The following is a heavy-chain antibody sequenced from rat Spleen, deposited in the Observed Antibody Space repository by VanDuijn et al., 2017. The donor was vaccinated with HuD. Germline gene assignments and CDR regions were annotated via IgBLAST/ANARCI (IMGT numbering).Heavy chain of an antibody. Sequence: EVQLVESGGGLVQPGGSLKLSCVASGFTFSGYAMAWVRQAPRKGLEWVATISFDGSSPLYGDSVKGRFTISRDNVESILYLQMDSLRSEDTATYYCGRYFDYWGQGVMVTVSS. J-gene: IGHJ2*01. V-gene: IGHV5-29*01. CDR1: GFTFSGYA. CDR2: ISFDGSSP. CDR3: GRYFDY.